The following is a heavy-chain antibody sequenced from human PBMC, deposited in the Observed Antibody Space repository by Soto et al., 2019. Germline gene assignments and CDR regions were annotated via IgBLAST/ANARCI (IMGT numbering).Heavy chain of an antibody. D-gene: IGHD3-10*01. V-gene: IGHV3-7*01. J-gene: IGHJ3*02. Sequence: GGSLRLSCAASGFTFSSYWMSWVRQAPGKGLEWVANIKQDGSEKYYVDSVKGRFTISRDNAKNSLYLQMNSLRAEDTAVYYCANLWFGEGRNAFDIWGQGTMVTVSS. CDR2: IKQDGSEK. CDR3: ANLWFGEGRNAFDI. CDR1: GFTFSSYW.